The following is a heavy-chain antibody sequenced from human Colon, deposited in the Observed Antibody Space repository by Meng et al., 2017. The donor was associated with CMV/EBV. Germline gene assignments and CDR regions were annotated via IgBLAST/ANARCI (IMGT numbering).Heavy chain of an antibody. V-gene: IGHV7-4-1*02. J-gene: IGHJ4*02. CDR2: IGTNTGDP. Sequence: SGYSFDRYAVHCVRLAPRQGLGWMGWIGTNTGDPTYAQGFTGRFVFSLDASVRTTYLEISNLKAEDTAVYYCAKDGAGFNRKRFDHWGQGSLVTVSS. CDR3: AKDGAGFNRKRFDH. D-gene: IGHD5-24*01. CDR1: GYSFDRYA.